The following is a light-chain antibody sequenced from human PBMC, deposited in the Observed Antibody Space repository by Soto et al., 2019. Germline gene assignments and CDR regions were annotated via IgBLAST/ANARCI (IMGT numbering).Light chain of an antibody. Sequence: DIQMTQSPSSLSASVGDGVTITCRASQSITTYLNWYQQKLGKAPKLLIYTASTLESGVPIRFSGSGSGTDFTLTISSLQPEDFATYYCQQTYMSPWTFGQGTKVDIK. CDR2: TAS. CDR3: QQTYMSPWT. CDR1: QSITTY. J-gene: IGKJ1*01. V-gene: IGKV1-39*01.